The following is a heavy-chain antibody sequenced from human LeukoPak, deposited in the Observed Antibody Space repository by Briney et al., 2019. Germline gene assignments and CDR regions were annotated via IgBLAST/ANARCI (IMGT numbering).Heavy chain of an antibody. CDR1: GYTFTGYY. J-gene: IGHJ4*02. V-gene: IGHV1-2*02. D-gene: IGHD2-15*01. CDR2: INPNSGGT. Sequence: GASVKVSCKASGYTFTGYYMHWVRQAPGQGLEWMGWINPNSGGTNYAQKVQGRVTMTRDTSISTAYMELSRLRSDDTAVYYCARVGDCSGGSCYTLPPTSFDYWGQGTLVTVSS. CDR3: ARVGDCSGGSCYTLPPTSFDY.